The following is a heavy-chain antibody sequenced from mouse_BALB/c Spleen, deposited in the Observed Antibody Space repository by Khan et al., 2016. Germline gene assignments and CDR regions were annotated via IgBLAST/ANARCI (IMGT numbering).Heavy chain of an antibody. CDR3: ARAWYSRDY. J-gene: IGHJ4*01. V-gene: IGHV1-9*01. CDR1: GYTFSNYW. Sequence: QVPLLPSVSELMKPGASVKISFKATGYTFSNYWIEWVKQRPGHGLEWIGDILPGSGNSNSNENFKGKATFTADTSSNTAYMQLSSLTSEDSAVYVCARAWYSRDYWGQGTSVTVSS. CDR2: ILPGSGNS.